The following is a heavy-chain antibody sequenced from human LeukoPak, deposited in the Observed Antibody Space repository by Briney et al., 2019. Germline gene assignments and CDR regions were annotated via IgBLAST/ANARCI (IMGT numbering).Heavy chain of an antibody. Sequence: GGSLRLSCAASGFIFSSYSMNWVRQAPGKGLEWVSSISSSTNYIYYADSVKGRFTISRDNAKNSLYLQMNSLRAEDTAVYYCARESIAVAGAPFDYWGQGTLVTVSS. V-gene: IGHV3-21*01. D-gene: IGHD6-19*01. CDR2: ISSSTNYI. CDR3: ARESIAVAGAPFDY. CDR1: GFIFSSYS. J-gene: IGHJ4*02.